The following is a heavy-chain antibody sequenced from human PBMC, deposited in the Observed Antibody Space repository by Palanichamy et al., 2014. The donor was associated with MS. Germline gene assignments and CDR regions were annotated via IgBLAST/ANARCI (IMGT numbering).Heavy chain of an antibody. Sequence: EVQLVEVWGRLGTAWGVPSRLSCAASGFTFSSYDMHWVRQATGKGLEWVSGIGTTGDTNFPGSVKGRFTISRENAKNSLYLQMNSLRAEDTAVYYCARELGTPGIWYFDLWGRGTLVTVSS. J-gene: IGHJ2*01. V-gene: IGHV3-13*04. CDR3: ARELGTPGIWYFDL. D-gene: IGHD1-14*01. CDR1: GFTFSSYD. CDR2: IGTTGDT.